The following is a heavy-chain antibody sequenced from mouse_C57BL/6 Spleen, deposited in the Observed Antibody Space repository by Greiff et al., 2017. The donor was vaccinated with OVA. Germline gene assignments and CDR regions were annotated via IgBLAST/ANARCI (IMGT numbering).Heavy chain of an antibody. D-gene: IGHD1-1*01. CDR1: GYSITSGYY. CDR2: ISYDGSN. J-gene: IGHJ4*01. V-gene: IGHV3-6*01. CDR3: AREGYGSSYEDAMDY. Sequence: EVKLMESGPGLVKPSQSLSLTCSVTGYSITSGYYWNWIRQFPGNKLEWMGYISYDGSNNYNPSLKNRISITRDTSKNQFFLKLNSVTTEDTATYYCAREGYGSSYEDAMDYWGQGTSVTVSS.